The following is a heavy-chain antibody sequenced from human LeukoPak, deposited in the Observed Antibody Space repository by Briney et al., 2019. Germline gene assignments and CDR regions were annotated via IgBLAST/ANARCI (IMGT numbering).Heavy chain of an antibody. CDR2: IYYSGST. CDR1: GGSISSGDYY. CDR3: ARVRTPAPYSSGWGYWYFDL. J-gene: IGHJ2*01. Sequence: SQTLSLTCTVSGGSISSGDYYWSWIRQPPGKGLEWIGYIYYSGSTNYNPSLKSRVTISVDTSKDQFSLKLSSVTAADTAVYYCARVRTPAPYSSGWGYWYFDLWGRGTLVTVSS. D-gene: IGHD6-19*01. V-gene: IGHV4-61*08.